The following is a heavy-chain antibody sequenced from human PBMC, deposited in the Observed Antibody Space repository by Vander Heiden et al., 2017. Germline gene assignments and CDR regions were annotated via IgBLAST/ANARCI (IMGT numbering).Heavy chain of an antibody. Sequence: LHLQESGSGLVKPSDTLSLTCSVSGGTISSTSYYWGCIRQAPGKGLEWIGSIFYRGDTSYNPSLKSRVTMSVDTSKNQFSLKLSSVTAADTAVYYCVRDPLMTDYWGQGTLVTVSS. CDR3: VRDPLMTDY. CDR1: GGTISSTSYY. V-gene: IGHV4-39*02. J-gene: IGHJ4*02. CDR2: IFYRGDT.